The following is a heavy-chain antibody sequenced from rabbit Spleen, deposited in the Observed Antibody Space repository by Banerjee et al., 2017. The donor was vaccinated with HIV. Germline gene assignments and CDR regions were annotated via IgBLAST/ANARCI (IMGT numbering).Heavy chain of an antibody. CDR1: GFSFSSSS. D-gene: IGHD1-1*01. V-gene: IGHV1S47*01. J-gene: IGHJ4*01. CDR2: IDLLFGTT. CDR3: VRGASGSGYYSL. Sequence: QEQLVESGGGLVKPGASLTLTCTASGFSFSSSSYLCWVRQAPGKGLEWIGYIDLLFGTTYYANWVNGRFTISSHNAQNTLYLQLNSLTAADTATYFCVRGASGSGYYSLWGQGTLVTVS.